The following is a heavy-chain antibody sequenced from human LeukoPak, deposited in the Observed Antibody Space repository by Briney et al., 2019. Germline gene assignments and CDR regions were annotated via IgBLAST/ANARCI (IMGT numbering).Heavy chain of an antibody. CDR3: ARDLQYWGSSNFFDY. D-gene: IGHD7-27*01. V-gene: IGHV4-34*01. Sequence: SETLSLTCAVYGGSFSGFYWNWIRQPPGKGLEWIGEIDHSGSTNYNPSLKSRVTISVDRANNQFSLQLNSVTPEDTAVYYCARDLQYWGSSNFFDYWGQGTLVTVSS. J-gene: IGHJ4*02. CDR1: GGSFSGFY. CDR2: IDHSGST.